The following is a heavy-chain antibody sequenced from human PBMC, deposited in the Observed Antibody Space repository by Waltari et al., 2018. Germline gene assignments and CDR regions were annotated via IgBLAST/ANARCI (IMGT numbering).Heavy chain of an antibody. CDR2: RNPNSGNT. CDR1: GYTFTSYD. J-gene: IGHJ6*02. D-gene: IGHD5-18*01. CDR3: ARSAIRGRGDYYGMDV. V-gene: IGHV1-8*01. Sequence: QVQLVQSGAEVKKPGASVKVSCKASGYTFTSYDINWVRQATGQGLEWMGWRNPNSGNTGYAQKFQGRVTMTRNTSISTAYMELSSLRAEDTAVYYCARSAIRGRGDYYGMDVWGQGTTVTVSS.